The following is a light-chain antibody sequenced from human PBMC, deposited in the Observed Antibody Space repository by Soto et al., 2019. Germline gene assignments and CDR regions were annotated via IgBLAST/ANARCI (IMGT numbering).Light chain of an antibody. J-gene: IGKJ2*01. CDR3: QQYGSSLYT. CDR1: QSVSSSY. V-gene: IGKV3-20*01. CDR2: DAS. Sequence: EIVLTQSPGTLSLSPGERATLSCRASQSVSSSYLAWYQQKPGQAPRLLIYDASSRATGIPDRFSGSGCGADFTLTISRLEPEDFAVYYCQQYGSSLYTFGQGTKLEIK.